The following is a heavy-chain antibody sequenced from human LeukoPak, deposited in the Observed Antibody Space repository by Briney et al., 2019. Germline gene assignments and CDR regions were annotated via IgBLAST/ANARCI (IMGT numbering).Heavy chain of an antibody. CDR2: IYSSGST. D-gene: IGHD2-15*01. J-gene: IGHJ5*02. CDR1: GGSISSGSYF. Sequence: SETLSLTCTVSGGSISSGSYFWSWIRQPAGKALEWIGRIYSSGSTNYNPSLKSRVTISVDTSKNQFSLKLSSVTAADTAVYYCASTTVVIAASWFDPWGQGTLVTVSS. V-gene: IGHV4-61*02. CDR3: ASTTVVIAASWFDP.